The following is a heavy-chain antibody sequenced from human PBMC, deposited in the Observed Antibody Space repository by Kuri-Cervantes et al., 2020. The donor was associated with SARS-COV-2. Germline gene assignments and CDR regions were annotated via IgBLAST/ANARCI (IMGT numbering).Heavy chain of an antibody. J-gene: IGHJ4*02. Sequence: GGSLRLSCAASGFTFSSYGMHWVRQAPGKGLEWVAFIRYDGGNKYYAASVKGRFTISRENSKNTLYLKMNSLRAEETAVYYCARGGYSSGWYAVDWGQGTLVTVSS. CDR2: IRYDGGNK. CDR1: GFTFSSYG. V-gene: IGHV3-30*02. D-gene: IGHD6-19*01. CDR3: ARGGYSSGWYAVD.